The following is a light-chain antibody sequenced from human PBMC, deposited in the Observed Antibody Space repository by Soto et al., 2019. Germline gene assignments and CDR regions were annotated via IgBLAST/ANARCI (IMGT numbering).Light chain of an antibody. V-gene: IGLV2-14*03. CDR3: CSYTSSSTPWV. Sequence: QSVLTQLASVSGSPGQSITISCTGTSSDVGGYNYVSWYQQHPGKAPKLMIFDVSDRPSGVSSRFSASKSGNTASLTISGLQAEDEADYYCCSYTSSSTPWVFGTGTKVTVL. CDR2: DVS. J-gene: IGLJ1*01. CDR1: SSDVGGYNY.